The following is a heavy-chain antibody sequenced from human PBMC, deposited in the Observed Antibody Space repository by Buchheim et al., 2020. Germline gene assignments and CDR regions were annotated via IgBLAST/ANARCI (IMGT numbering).Heavy chain of an antibody. D-gene: IGHD2-15*01. CDR2: ISSSGSTI. V-gene: IGHV3-48*03. Sequence: EVQLVESGGGLVQPGGSLRLSCAASGFTFSSYEMNWVRQAPGKGLEWVSYISSSGSTIYYADSVKGRFTISRDKAKNSLYLQMNSLRAEDTAVYYCARPRGYCSGGSCPLIRYGMDVWGQGTT. CDR3: ARPRGYCSGGSCPLIRYGMDV. J-gene: IGHJ6*02. CDR1: GFTFSSYE.